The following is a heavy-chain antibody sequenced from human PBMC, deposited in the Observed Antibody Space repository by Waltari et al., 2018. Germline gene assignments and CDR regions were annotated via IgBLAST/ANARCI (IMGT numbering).Heavy chain of an antibody. V-gene: IGHV1-3*01. CDR3: ARDRTPGVRLITIFGVGSHPGFDY. Sequence: QVQLVQSGAEVKKPGASVKVSCKASGYTFTSYAMHWVRQAPGQRLEWRGWINAGNGNTKYSQKFQGRVTITRDTSASTAYMELSSLRSEDTAVYYCARDRTPGVRLITIFGVGSHPGFDYWGQGTLVTVSS. J-gene: IGHJ4*02. CDR1: GYTFTSYA. CDR2: INAGNGNT. D-gene: IGHD3-3*01.